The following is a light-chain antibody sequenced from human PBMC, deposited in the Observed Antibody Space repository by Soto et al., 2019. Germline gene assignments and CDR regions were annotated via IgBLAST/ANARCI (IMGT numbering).Light chain of an antibody. V-gene: IGLV2-14*01. J-gene: IGLJ2*01. CDR2: EVN. CDR1: SGDIGAYIY. Sequence: QSALTQPASVSGSPGQSITISCTGTSGDIGAYIYVYWYQHHPGKAPKLMIYEVNNRPSGVSNRFSGSTSGNTASLTISGLQAEDESDYYCSSYTSSSTVIFGGGTKLTVL. CDR3: SSYTSSSTVI.